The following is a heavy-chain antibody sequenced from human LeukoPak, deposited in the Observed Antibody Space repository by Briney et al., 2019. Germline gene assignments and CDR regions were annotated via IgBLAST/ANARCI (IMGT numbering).Heavy chain of an antibody. D-gene: IGHD2-8*01. CDR1: GFTFSYYA. Sequence: GGSLRLSCAASGFTFSYYAMHWVRQAPGKGLEWVAVMSYDESHKYYADSVKGRFTISRDNYKNTLYLQLNSLRAEDTAVYYCAGGRYGPSARNNGGFDYWGQGTLVTVSS. V-gene: IGHV3-30*04. CDR2: MSYDESHK. J-gene: IGHJ4*02. CDR3: AGGRYGPSARNNGGFDY.